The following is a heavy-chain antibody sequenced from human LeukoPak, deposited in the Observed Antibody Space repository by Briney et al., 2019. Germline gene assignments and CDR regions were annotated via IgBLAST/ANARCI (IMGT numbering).Heavy chain of an antibody. CDR3: ARPPSSEGSHYYCCRDV. CDR2: MNANSGNT. V-gene: IGHV1-8*01. D-gene: IGHD6-13*01. J-gene: IGHJ6*02. CDR1: GYTFTIYD. Sequence: ASVKVSCKASGYTFTIYDINWVRQAPGQGLEWMGWMNANSGNTGYPQKFQGRVTMTRNTSISTAYMELRSLRSEDTAVYYCARPPSSEGSHYYCCRDVWGQGTTVTVSS.